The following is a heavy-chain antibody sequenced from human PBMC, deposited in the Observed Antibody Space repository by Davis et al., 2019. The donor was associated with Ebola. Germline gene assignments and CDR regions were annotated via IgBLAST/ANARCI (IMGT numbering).Heavy chain of an antibody. Sequence: PGGSLRLSCAASGFAFSSFGMHWVRQAPGKGLEWLAFMRYSESDTHYADSVKGRFTISRDNSKNTLFLEMNSLRSEDTAVYYCARDPEEQWLEGWFDPWGQGTLVTVSS. CDR1: GFAFSSFG. CDR2: MRYSESDT. D-gene: IGHD6-19*01. V-gene: IGHV3-30*02. J-gene: IGHJ5*02. CDR3: ARDPEEQWLEGWFDP.